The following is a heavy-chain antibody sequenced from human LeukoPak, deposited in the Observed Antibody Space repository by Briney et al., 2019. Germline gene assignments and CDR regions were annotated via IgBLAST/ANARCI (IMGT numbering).Heavy chain of an antibody. J-gene: IGHJ6*03. D-gene: IGHD2-8*01. Sequence: SETLSLTCTVSGGSISSYYWSWIRQPPGKGLEWIGYIYYSGSTNYNPSLKSRVTISVDTSKNQFSLKLTSVTAADTAVYYCARGRLMMVYAIPFKSRPTYYMDVWGKGTTVTVSS. CDR3: ARGRLMMVYAIPFKSRPTYYMDV. CDR2: IYYSGST. CDR1: GGSISSYY. V-gene: IGHV4-59*12.